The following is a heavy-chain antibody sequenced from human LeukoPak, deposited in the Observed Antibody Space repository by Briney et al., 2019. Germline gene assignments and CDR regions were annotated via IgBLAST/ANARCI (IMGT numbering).Heavy chain of an antibody. CDR1: GGTFSSYA. CDR2: IIPIFGTA. CDR3: ARETDYYDFWSGYYKGWFDP. D-gene: IGHD3-3*01. V-gene: IGHV1-69*05. J-gene: IGHJ5*02. Sequence: SVTVSFKASGGTFSSYAISWVRQAPGQGLEWMGGIIPIFGTANYAQKFQGRVTITTDESTSTAYMELSSLRSEDTAVYYCARETDYYDFWSGYYKGWFDPWGQGTLVTVSS.